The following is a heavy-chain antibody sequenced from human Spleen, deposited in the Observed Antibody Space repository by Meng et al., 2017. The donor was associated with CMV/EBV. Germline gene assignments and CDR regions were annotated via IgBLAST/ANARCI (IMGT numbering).Heavy chain of an antibody. CDR1: GFTFNVYS. CDR3: AKDLSPSNLFVMDV. V-gene: IGHV3-69-1*01. D-gene: IGHD2-21*01. Sequence: GESLKISCAASGFTFNVYSINWVRQAPGRGLEWISYISRSNSIYYADSVKGRFTISRDNAKNSLYLQMNSLRAEDTALYYCAKDLSPSNLFVMDVWGQGTTVTVSS. CDR2: ISRSNSI. J-gene: IGHJ6*02.